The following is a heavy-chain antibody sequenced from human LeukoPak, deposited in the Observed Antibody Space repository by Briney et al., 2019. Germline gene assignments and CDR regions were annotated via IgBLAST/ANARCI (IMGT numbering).Heavy chain of an antibody. CDR1: GGSISSGAHY. Sequence: PSETLSLTCTVSGGSISSGAHYWSWIRQHPGQGLEWIAYIYHTGSSYYNPSLKGRVTISVDIFKNQFSLKLTSVTAADSAVYFCARERTSRGDALDIWGQGSLVTVSS. J-gene: IGHJ3*02. CDR3: ARERTSRGDALDI. V-gene: IGHV4-31*03. CDR2: IYHTGSS. D-gene: IGHD2-8*01.